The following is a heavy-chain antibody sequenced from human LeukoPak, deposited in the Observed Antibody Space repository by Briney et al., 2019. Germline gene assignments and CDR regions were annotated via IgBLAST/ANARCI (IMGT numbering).Heavy chain of an antibody. Sequence: PSETLSLTCTVSGGSISSYYWSWIRQPPGKGLEWIGYIYYSGSTNYNPSLKSRVTISVDTPKNQFSLKLSSVTAADTAVYYCAREQSSSSYDYWGQGSLVTVSS. CDR3: AREQSSSSYDY. CDR2: IYYSGST. D-gene: IGHD6-6*01. V-gene: IGHV4-59*01. CDR1: GGSISSYY. J-gene: IGHJ4*02.